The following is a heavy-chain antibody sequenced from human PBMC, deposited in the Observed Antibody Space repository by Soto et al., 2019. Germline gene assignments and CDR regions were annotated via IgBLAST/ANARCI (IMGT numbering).Heavy chain of an antibody. J-gene: IGHJ4*02. CDR1: GGSISSYY. V-gene: IGHV4-59*08. Sequence: SETLSLTCTVAGGSISSYYWSWIRKHPGKGLEWIGSIYYSGSTNYNPSLKSRVTISVDTSKNQFSLKLNSVTAADTAVYYCASRHSSPYFDYWAQGTLVTVSS. CDR3: ASRHSSPYFDY. CDR2: IYYSGST. D-gene: IGHD6-13*01.